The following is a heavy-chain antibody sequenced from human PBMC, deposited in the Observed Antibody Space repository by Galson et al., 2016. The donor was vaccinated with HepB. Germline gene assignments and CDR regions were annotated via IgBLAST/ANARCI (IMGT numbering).Heavy chain of an antibody. V-gene: IGHV1-8*02. CDR1: GYTFTNYD. Sequence: SVKVSCKASGYTFTNYDFNWVRQAPGQGLEWLGWMTPNSGNTGYAQKFQGRPILTRDISTSTAYMELSSLTPDATAVYYCARNRPFTGDFDYWGQGTLVTVSS. CDR3: ARNRPFTGDFDY. D-gene: IGHD7-27*01. J-gene: IGHJ4*02. CDR2: MTPNSGNT.